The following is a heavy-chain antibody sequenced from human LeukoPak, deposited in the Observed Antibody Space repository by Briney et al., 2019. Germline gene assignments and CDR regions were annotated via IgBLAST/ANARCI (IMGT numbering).Heavy chain of an antibody. CDR3: AREDTAMVAVDY. V-gene: IGHV1-18*01. Sequence: ASVKVSCKASGYTFTSYGISWVQQAPGQGLEWMGWISAYNGNTNYAQKLQGRVTMTTDTSTSTAYMELRSLRSDDTAVYYCAREDTAMVAVDYWGQGTLVTVSS. CDR1: GYTFTSYG. CDR2: ISAYNGNT. J-gene: IGHJ4*02. D-gene: IGHD5-18*01.